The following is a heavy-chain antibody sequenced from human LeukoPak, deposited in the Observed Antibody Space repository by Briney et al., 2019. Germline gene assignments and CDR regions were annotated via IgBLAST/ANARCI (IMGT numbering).Heavy chain of an antibody. CDR3: ARDYYDSRGEAFDI. CDR1: GDSIGSHY. V-gene: IGHV4-59*11. D-gene: IGHD3-22*01. CDR2: IFYVGST. J-gene: IGHJ3*02. Sequence: SETLSLTCTVSGDSIGSHYWSWIRQPPGKGLEGIGYIFYVGSTNYNPSLKSRVTISVDTSKNQFSLKLNSVTAADTAVYYCARDYYDSRGEAFDIWGQGKMVTVSS.